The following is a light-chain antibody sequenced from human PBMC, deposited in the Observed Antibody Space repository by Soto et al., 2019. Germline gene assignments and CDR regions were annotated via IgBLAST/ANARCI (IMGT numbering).Light chain of an antibody. Sequence: QSVLTQPPSASGTPGQRVTISCSGSSSNIGSNSVNWYQQLPGTAPKLLIYSKNQRPSGVPDRFSGSMSGTSASLAISGLQSEDEADYYCAAWDDSLNGPVFGGGTKLTVL. CDR3: AAWDDSLNGPV. J-gene: IGLJ3*02. V-gene: IGLV1-44*01. CDR1: SSNIGSNS. CDR2: SKN.